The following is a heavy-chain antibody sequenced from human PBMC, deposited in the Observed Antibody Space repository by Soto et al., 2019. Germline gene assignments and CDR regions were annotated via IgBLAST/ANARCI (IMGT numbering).Heavy chain of an antibody. J-gene: IGHJ4*02. Sequence: HPGGSLRLSCAASGFNFRDYYMTWIRQAPGKGLEWVAVISYDRSNKYYADSVKGRFTISRDNSKNTLYLQMNSLRAEDTAVYYSARSKGGTALDYWGQGTLVTVSS. CDR1: GFNFRDYY. D-gene: IGHD1-1*01. CDR3: ARSKGGTALDY. V-gene: IGHV3-30*01. CDR2: ISYDRSNK.